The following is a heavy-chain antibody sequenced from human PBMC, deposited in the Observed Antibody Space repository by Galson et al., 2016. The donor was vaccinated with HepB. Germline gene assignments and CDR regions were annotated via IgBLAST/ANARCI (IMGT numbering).Heavy chain of an antibody. J-gene: IGHJ4*02. CDR1: GFTVSNNY. V-gene: IGHV3-30*18. CDR2: VSYDGEDK. D-gene: IGHD2-2*01. CDR3: VKQGPAALHSHFDF. Sequence: SLRLSCAVSGFTVSNNYMSWVRQAPGKGLEWVTSVSYDGEDKNYADSVKGRFSISRDNSKNTVSPQMSSLRGEDTAVYYCVKQGPAALHSHFDFWGQGTLVTVSS.